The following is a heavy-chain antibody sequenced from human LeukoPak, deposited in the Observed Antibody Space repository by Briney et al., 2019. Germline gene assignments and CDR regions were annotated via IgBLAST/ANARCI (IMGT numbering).Heavy chain of an antibody. Sequence: PSQTLSLTCTVSGGSISSGSYYWSWIRQPAGKGLEWIGRMYTSGSTNYKPSLKSRVTISVDTSKNQFSLKLSSVTAADTAVYYCARSSEGRYYYDSSGFSYYYYYMDVWGKGTTVTVSS. CDR3: ARSSEGRYYYDSSGFSYYYYYMDV. J-gene: IGHJ6*03. V-gene: IGHV4-61*02. CDR2: MYTSGST. CDR1: GGSISSGSYY. D-gene: IGHD3-22*01.